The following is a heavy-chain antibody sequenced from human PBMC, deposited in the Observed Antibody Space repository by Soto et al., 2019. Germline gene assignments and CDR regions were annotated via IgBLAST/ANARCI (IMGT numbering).Heavy chain of an antibody. CDR3: AKDRSRGYGSGYPLGYFGS. V-gene: IGHV3-23*01. J-gene: IGHJ4*02. Sequence: GGSLRLSCPAPGFTFSTCAMNWVRQAPGKGLEWVSTISGSGSTTYYADSVKGRFTISRDNFKNTLYLQMNSLRVEDTAVYYCAKDRSRGYGSGYPLGYFGSWGQGSLVAVSS. CDR1: GFTFSTCA. D-gene: IGHD3-22*01. CDR2: ISGSGSTT.